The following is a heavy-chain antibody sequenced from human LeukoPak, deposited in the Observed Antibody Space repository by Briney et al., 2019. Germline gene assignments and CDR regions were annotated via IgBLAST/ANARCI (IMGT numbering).Heavy chain of an antibody. D-gene: IGHD3-22*01. CDR3: ARGYSESSGRYAFDI. J-gene: IGHJ3*02. V-gene: IGHV3-48*02. Sequence: PGGSLRLSCAASGFTFSSFGMNWVRQAPGKGLEWVSYISDSSSLTDYADSVKGRFTISRDNAKNSLSLQLNSLRDEDTAVYFCARGYSESSGRYAFDIWGQGTMVTVSS. CDR2: ISDSSSLT. CDR1: GFTFSSFG.